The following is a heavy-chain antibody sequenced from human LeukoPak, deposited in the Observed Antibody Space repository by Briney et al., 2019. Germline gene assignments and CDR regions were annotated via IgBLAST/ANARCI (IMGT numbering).Heavy chain of an antibody. CDR3: ATGIYYDSYYYFMDV. V-gene: IGHV4-59*01. Sequence: SETLSLTCTVSGGSISSYYWSWIRQPPGKGLEWIGYIYYSGRIDYNPSLKSRVTISVDTSKNQFSLKLSSVTAADTAVYFCATGIYYDSYYYFMDVWGKGTTATVSS. D-gene: IGHD3-22*01. J-gene: IGHJ6*03. CDR2: IYYSGRI. CDR1: GGSISSYY.